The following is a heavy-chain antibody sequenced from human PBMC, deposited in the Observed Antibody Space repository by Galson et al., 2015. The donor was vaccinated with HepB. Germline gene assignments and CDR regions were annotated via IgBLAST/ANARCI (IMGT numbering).Heavy chain of an antibody. Sequence: PALVKPTQTLTLTCTFSVFSLSTSGVGVGWIRQPPGKALEWLALIYWNDNKRYSPSLKSRLTITKSTSKNQVVLTMTSMDPVDTATYYCAHRLPYGDYLRQFYFDYWGQGTLVTVSS. CDR3: AHRLPYGDYLRQFYFDY. D-gene: IGHD4-17*01. CDR1: VFSLSTSGVG. J-gene: IGHJ4*02. V-gene: IGHV2-5*01. CDR2: IYWNDNK.